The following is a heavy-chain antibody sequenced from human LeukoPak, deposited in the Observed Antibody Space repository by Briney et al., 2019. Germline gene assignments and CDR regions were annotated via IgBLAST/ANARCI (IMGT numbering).Heavy chain of an antibody. CDR2: IYYSGST. D-gene: IGHD1-26*01. V-gene: IGHV4-39*01. CDR3: ARHSRLYSGSYHDAFDI. CDR1: GGSISSSSYY. J-gene: IGHJ3*02. Sequence: KTSGTLSLTCTVSGGSISSSSYYWGWIRQPPGKGLEWIGSIYYSGSTYYNPSLKSRVTISVDTSKNQFSLKLSSVTAADTAVYYCARHSRLYSGSYHDAFDIWGQGTMVTVSS.